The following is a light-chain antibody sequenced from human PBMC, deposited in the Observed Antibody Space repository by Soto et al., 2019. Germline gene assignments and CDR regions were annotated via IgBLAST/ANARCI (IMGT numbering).Light chain of an antibody. CDR2: KTS. CDR3: QHWTDYSWT. V-gene: IGKV1-5*03. CDR1: QRLTMW. J-gene: IGKJ1*01. Sequence: DIHMTHSPSTLSASVGDRVTITCRASQRLTMWLAWYQQTPGKAPNLLIYKTSSFESGVLSRCSGSGSGTEFTLTMSSLQPDDFSTYYSQHWTDYSWTFRQATKGDVK.